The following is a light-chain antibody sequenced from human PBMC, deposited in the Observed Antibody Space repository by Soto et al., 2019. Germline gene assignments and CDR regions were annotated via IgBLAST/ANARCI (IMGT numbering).Light chain of an antibody. CDR2: SAS. Sequence: DVVMTRSPLSLPVTLGQPASISCRSSQDLVYSDGHTYLNWYQQRPGKAPNLLIYSASSLQTGVPSRFSGSGSGTDFTLTITNLQPEDFATYYCQQSYNGPFTFGPGTKVDL. CDR1: QDLVYSDGHTY. V-gene: IGKV2D-30*01. CDR3: QQSYNGPFT. J-gene: IGKJ3*01.